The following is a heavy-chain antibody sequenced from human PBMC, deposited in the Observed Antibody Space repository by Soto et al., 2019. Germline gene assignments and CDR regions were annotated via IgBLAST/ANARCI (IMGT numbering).Heavy chain of an antibody. CDR3: ARGVYDTIFGVVSLDY. Sequence: QVQLQQWGAGLLKPSETLSLACAVYGESFSAHYWSWIRQPPGRGLEWIGEINHRGSANYTPSLTRRVTMSGYTPKNQLSLKLSSVTAADTAVYYCARGVYDTIFGVVSLDYWGQGTLVTVSS. V-gene: IGHV4-34*01. CDR1: GESFSAHY. J-gene: IGHJ4*02. D-gene: IGHD3-3*01. CDR2: INHRGSA.